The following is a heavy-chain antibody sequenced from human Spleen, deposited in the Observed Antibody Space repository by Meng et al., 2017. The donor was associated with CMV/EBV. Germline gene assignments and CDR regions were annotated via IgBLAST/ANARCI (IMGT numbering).Heavy chain of an antibody. J-gene: IGHJ6*02. D-gene: IGHD2-2*01. CDR1: GFTFSSYW. CDR2: IKQDGSEK. V-gene: IGHV3-7*01. CDR3: ARAGDYCSSTSCYRDYYYYGMDV. Sequence: LSLTCAASGFTFSSYWMSWVRQAPGKGLEWVANIKQDGSEKYYVDSVKGRFTISRDNAKNSLYLQMNSLRAEDTAVYYCARAGDYCSSTSCYRDYYYYGMDVWGQGTTVTVSS.